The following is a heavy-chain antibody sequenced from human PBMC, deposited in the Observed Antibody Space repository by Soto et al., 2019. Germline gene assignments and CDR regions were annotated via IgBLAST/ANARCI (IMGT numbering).Heavy chain of an antibody. J-gene: IGHJ2*01. D-gene: IGHD2-21*02. CDR3: ALDHGGNSDWYFDL. CDR1: GGTFSSYT. CDR2: IIPILGIA. V-gene: IGHV1-69*02. Sequence: QVQLVQSGAEVKKPGSSVKVSCKASGGTFSSYTISWVRQAPGQGLEWMGRIIPILGIANYAQKFQGRVTITADKSTSTAYMELSSLRSEDTAVYYCALDHGGNSDWYFDLWGRGTLVTVSS.